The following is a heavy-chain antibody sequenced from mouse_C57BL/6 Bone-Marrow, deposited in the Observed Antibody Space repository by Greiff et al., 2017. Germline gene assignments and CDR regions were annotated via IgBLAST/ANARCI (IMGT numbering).Heavy chain of an antibody. V-gene: IGHV2-5*01. J-gene: IGHJ3*01. Sequence: VQLVESGPGLVQPSQRLSITCTVSGFSFTSYGVHWVRQSPGKGLEWLGVIWSGGSTDYNAAFMSRLIITKDNSKSQVFLKRNRLQADDTAIYYCAKGGAYWGQGTLVTVSA. CDR1: GFSFTSYG. CDR2: IWSGGST. CDR3: AKGGAY.